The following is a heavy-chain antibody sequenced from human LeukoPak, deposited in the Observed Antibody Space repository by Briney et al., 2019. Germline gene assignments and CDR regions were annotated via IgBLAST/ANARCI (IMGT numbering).Heavy chain of an antibody. D-gene: IGHD3-22*01. CDR1: GFTFSNAW. V-gene: IGHV3-30*02. CDR3: AKDSIARYDSSGYYGGRAAFDI. CDR2: IRYDGSNK. J-gene: IGHJ3*02. Sequence: GGSLRLSCAASGFTFSNAWMSWVRQAPGKGLEWVAFIRYDGSNKYYADSVKGRFTISRDNSKNTLYLQMNSLRAEDTAVYYCAKDSIARYDSSGYYGGRAAFDIWGQGTMVTVSS.